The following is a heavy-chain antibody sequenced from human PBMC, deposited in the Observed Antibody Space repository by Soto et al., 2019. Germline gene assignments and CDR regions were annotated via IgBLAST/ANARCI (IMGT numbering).Heavy chain of an antibody. J-gene: IGHJ6*02. V-gene: IGHV4-59*01. CDR3: ARGGYDSYYDGMDV. CDR1: GGSISSYY. Sequence: PSETLSLTCTVSGGSISSYYWSWIRQPPGKGLEWIGYIYYSGSTNYNPSLKSRVTISVDTSKNQFSLKLSSVTAADTAVVYCARGGYDSYYDGMDVWGQGTTVT. D-gene: IGHD5-12*01. CDR2: IYYSGST.